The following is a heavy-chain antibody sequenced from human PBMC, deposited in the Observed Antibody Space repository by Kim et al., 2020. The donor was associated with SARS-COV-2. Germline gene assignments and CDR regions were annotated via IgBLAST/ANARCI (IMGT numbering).Heavy chain of an antibody. CDR2: IIPIFGTA. V-gene: IGHV1-69*13. CDR3: ARAVGKGYCSGGSCYGLDY. J-gene: IGHJ4*02. CDR1: GGTFSSYA. D-gene: IGHD2-15*01. Sequence: SVKVSCKASGGTFSSYAISWVRQAPGQGLEWMGGIIPIFGTANYAQKFQGRVTITADESTSTAYMELSSLRSEDTAVYYCARAVGKGYCSGGSCYGLDYWGQGTLVTVSS.